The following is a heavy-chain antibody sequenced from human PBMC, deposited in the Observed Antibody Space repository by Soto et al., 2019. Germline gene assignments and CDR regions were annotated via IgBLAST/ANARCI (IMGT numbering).Heavy chain of an antibody. D-gene: IGHD2-15*01. CDR1: GFSFRRYG. Sequence: QPQVVESGGGVVQPGRSLRLSCAASGFSFRRYGMHWVRQAPGKGLEWVAVIWYDGSIQYYIDSVKGRFTISRDNSRNTVYLQMNSLRAEDTAVYYCARDRKGYSYYYGMDVWGQGTTVTVSS. J-gene: IGHJ6*02. V-gene: IGHV3-33*01. CDR3: ARDRKGYSYYYGMDV. CDR2: IWYDGSIQ.